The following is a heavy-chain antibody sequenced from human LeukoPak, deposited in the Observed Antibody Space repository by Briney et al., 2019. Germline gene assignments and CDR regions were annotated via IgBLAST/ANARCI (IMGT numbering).Heavy chain of an antibody. CDR1: EYSFATYW. D-gene: IGHD2-15*01. J-gene: IGHJ4*02. CDR3: ASEYCSGGSCYYLDF. CDR2: IFPGDSDT. V-gene: IGHV5-51*01. Sequence: GESLKISCKGSEYSFATYWIGWVRQMPGQGLEWMGIIFPGDSDTRYSPSFQGQVTISADKSISTAYLQWSSLKASDTAIYYCASEYCSGGSCYYLDFWGQGTLVTVSS.